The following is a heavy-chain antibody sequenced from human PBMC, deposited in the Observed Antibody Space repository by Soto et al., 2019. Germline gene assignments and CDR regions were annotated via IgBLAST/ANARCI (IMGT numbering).Heavy chain of an antibody. Sequence: EVQLVESGGGLVKPGGSLRLSCAASGFTFSSYSLNWVRQAPGKGLEWVSSISSGNDYIYYADSVRGRFTISRDNSKNTLYLQMNSLRAEDTAVYYCAKDSYYDFWSGYYQGSAFDIWGQGTMVTVSS. D-gene: IGHD3-3*01. CDR2: ISSGNDYI. J-gene: IGHJ3*02. CDR1: GFTFSSYS. V-gene: IGHV3-21*02. CDR3: AKDSYYDFWSGYYQGSAFDI.